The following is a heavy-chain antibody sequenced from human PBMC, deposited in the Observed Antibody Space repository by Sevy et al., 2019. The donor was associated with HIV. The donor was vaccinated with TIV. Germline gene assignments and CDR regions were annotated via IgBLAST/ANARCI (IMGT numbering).Heavy chain of an antibody. Sequence: GGSLRLSCAASGFTFSTSGMHWVRQAPGKGLEWVAVIGYDGTNKYYADSVKGRFTISRDNSKNTLYLQMNNLRAEDTAVYYCAKDKGEWLRLRYFDYWGQGTLVTVSS. CDR2: IGYDGTNK. D-gene: IGHD5-12*01. V-gene: IGHV3-33*06. CDR1: GFTFSTSG. CDR3: AKDKGEWLRLRYFDY. J-gene: IGHJ4*02.